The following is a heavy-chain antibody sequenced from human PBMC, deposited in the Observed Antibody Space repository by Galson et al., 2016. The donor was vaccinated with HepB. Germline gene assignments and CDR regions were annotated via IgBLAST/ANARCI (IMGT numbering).Heavy chain of an antibody. CDR1: GFTFRSYW. V-gene: IGHV3-20*04. CDR2: INWNGGST. D-gene: IGHD3-9*01. Sequence: SLRLSCAASGFTFRSYWMNWVRQAPGKGLEWVSGINWNGGSTGYVDSVKGRFTISRDNAKNSLYLQMNSLRAEDTALYYCARATPYYDILTGYYNYYFDYWGQGTLVTVSS. J-gene: IGHJ4*02. CDR3: ARATPYYDILTGYYNYYFDY.